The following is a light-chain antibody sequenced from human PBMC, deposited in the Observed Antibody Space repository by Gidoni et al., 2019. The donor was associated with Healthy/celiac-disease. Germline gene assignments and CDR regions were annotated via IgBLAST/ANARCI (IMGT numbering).Light chain of an antibody. CDR1: QSVSSY. V-gene: IGKV3-11*01. CDR2: DAS. CDR3: QQRSNWPLLX. Sequence: EIVLTQSPATLSLSPGERATLSCRASQSVSSYLAWYQQKPGQAPRLLIYDASNRATGIPARFSGSGSGTDFTLTISSLEPEDFAVYYCQQRSNWPLLXVXGGTKVEIK. J-gene: IGKJ4*01.